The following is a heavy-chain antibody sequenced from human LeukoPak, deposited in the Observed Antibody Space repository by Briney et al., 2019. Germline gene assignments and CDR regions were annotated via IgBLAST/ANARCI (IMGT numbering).Heavy chain of an antibody. J-gene: IGHJ4*02. Sequence: ASVKVSCKASGYTFTSYGISWVRQAPGQGLEWMGWISAYNGNTNYAQKLHGRVTMTTDTSTSTAYMELRSLRSDDPAVDYCARSYDSSEVDYWGQGTLVTVSS. CDR1: GYTFTSYG. CDR3: ARSYDSSEVDY. V-gene: IGHV1-18*01. D-gene: IGHD3-22*01. CDR2: ISAYNGNT.